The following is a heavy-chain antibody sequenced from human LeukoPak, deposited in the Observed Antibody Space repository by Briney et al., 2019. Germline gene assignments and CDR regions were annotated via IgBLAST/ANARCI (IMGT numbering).Heavy chain of an antibody. J-gene: IGHJ6*03. Sequence: SGRSLRLSCAASGFTFSSYGMHWVRQAPGKGLEWVAVIWYDGSNKYYADSVKGRFTISGDNSKNTLYLQMNSLRAEDTAVYYCAREHYDFWSGYYGIDYYYYMDVWGKGTTVTVSS. V-gene: IGHV3-33*01. D-gene: IGHD3-3*01. CDR2: IWYDGSNK. CDR1: GFTFSSYG. CDR3: AREHYDFWSGYYGIDYYYYMDV.